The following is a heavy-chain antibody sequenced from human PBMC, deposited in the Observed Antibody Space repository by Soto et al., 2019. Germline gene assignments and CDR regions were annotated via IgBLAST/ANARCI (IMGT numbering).Heavy chain of an antibody. CDR2: ISTSSRSI. V-gene: IGHV3-48*01. D-gene: IGHD3-3*01. CDR1: VFTFSSYS. CDR3: ARKGVAFDY. J-gene: IGHJ4*02. Sequence: GALRLSCAASVFTFSSYSMNWVRQAPGKGLEWISYISTSSRSIYYADSVKGRFTISRDNAKQSLFQQITSLRAEDTAVYYCARKGVAFDYWGQGALVTVSS.